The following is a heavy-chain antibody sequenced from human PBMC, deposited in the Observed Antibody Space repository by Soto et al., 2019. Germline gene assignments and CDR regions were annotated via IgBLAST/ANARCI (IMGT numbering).Heavy chain of an antibody. CDR1: GDSIDSSHYY. J-gene: IGHJ4*02. D-gene: IGHD3-10*01. Sequence: SETMSLTCTVSGDSIDSSHYYWNWIRQHPEKGLEWIGYIHHSGSTYYNPSLKSRLAISVDTSRNQFSLKVSSVTAADTAVYYCARGSMATLYFDYWGQGSLVTVSS. CDR3: ARGSMATLYFDY. V-gene: IGHV4-31*03. CDR2: IHHSGST.